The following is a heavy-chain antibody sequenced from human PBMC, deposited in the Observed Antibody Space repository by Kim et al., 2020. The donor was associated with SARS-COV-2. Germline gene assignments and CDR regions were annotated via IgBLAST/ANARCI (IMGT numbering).Heavy chain of an antibody. V-gene: IGHV1-3*01. Sequence: ASVKVSCKASGYTFTSYAMHWVRQAPGQRLEWMGWINAGNGNTKYSQKFQGRVTITRDTSASTAYMELSSLRSEDTAVYYCARIVRITMVRGAENWFDPWGQGTLVTVSS. D-gene: IGHD3-10*01. CDR2: INAGNGNT. J-gene: IGHJ5*02. CDR1: GYTFTSYA. CDR3: ARIVRITMVRGAENWFDP.